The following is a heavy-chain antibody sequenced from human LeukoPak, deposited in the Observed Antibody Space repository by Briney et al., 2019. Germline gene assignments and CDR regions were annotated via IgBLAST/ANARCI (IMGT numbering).Heavy chain of an antibody. D-gene: IGHD3-22*01. Sequence: KPSETLSLTCAVYGGSFSGYYWSWIRQPPGKGLEWIGEINHSGSTNYNPSLKSRVTISVDTSKNQFSLKLSSVTAADTAVYYCARGQYYYDSSGHYPRKNWFDPWGQGTLVTVSS. J-gene: IGHJ5*02. CDR3: ARGQYYYDSSGHYPRKNWFDP. V-gene: IGHV4-34*01. CDR1: GGSFSGYY. CDR2: INHSGST.